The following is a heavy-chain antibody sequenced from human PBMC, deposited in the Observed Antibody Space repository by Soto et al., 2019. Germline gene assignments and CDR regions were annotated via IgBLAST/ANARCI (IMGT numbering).Heavy chain of an antibody. Sequence: QVQLVQSGAEVKRPGSSVKVSCKASGDTFNFYSINWVRQAPGVGLEWVGRVNPILSMSNYAQRFQGRVTMTADKSTSTAYMXXXSLRSXDTAIYYCASSYGSGYRAFDYWGQGALVTVSS. CDR2: VNPILSMS. J-gene: IGHJ4*02. D-gene: IGHD3-10*01. CDR3: ASSYGSGYRAFDY. V-gene: IGHV1-69*02. CDR1: GDTFNFYS.